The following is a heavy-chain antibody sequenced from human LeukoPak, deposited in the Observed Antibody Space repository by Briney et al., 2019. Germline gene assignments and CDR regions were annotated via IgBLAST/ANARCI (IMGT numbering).Heavy chain of an antibody. V-gene: IGHV4-39*07. Sequence: SETLSLTCTVSGGSISSSSYYWGWIRQPPGKGLEWIGSIYYSGSTYYNPSLKSRVTISVDTSKNQFSLKLSSVTAADTAVYYCASADYYDSSGYYASGYWGQGTLVTVSS. CDR1: GGSISSSSYY. CDR3: ASADYYDSSGYYASGY. CDR2: IYYSGST. J-gene: IGHJ4*02. D-gene: IGHD3-22*01.